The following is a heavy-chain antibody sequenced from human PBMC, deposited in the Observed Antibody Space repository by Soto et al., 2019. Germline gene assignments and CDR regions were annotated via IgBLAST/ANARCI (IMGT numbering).Heavy chain of an antibody. D-gene: IGHD2-21*01. CDR3: ARYHVLIDGIIWFDP. CDR2: IFPADSDT. CDR1: GYNFDTSW. V-gene: IGHV5-51*01. J-gene: IGHJ5*02. Sequence: DALKSSCKVSGYNFDTSWIGWVRQMPGKGLEWMGIIFPADSDTRYSPSFQGQVTLSVDKSISTAFLQWSSLRASDTAIYYCARYHVLIDGIIWFDPWGQGNQVTVSA.